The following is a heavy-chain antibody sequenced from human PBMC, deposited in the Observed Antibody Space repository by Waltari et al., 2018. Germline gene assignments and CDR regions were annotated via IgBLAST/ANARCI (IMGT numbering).Heavy chain of an antibody. Sequence: QVQLQESGPGLVKPSETLSLTCTVSGGSVSSGSYYWSWIRQPPGKGLEWIGYIYYSGSTNYNPALKSRVTISVDTSKNQFSLKLSSVTAADTAVYYCARQAPTPDYGDPYYFDYWGQGTLVTVSS. CDR3: ARQAPTPDYGDPYYFDY. J-gene: IGHJ4*02. D-gene: IGHD4-17*01. CDR2: IYYSGST. CDR1: GGSVSSGSYY. V-gene: IGHV4-61*01.